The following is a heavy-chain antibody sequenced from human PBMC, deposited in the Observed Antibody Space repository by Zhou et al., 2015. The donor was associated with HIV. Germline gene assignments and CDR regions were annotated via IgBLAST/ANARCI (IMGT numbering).Heavy chain of an antibody. CDR1: GGTFSSYT. CDR3: ARATHPLPAAILNKMFNWFDP. Sequence: QVQLVQSGAEVKKPGSSVKVSCKASGGTFSSYTISWVRQAPGQGLEWMGRIIPILGIANYAQKFQGRVTITADKSTSTAYMELSSLRSEDTAVYYCARATHPLPAAILNKMFNWFDPWGQGTLVTVSS. V-gene: IGHV1-69*02. J-gene: IGHJ5*02. CDR2: IIPILGIA. D-gene: IGHD2-2*02.